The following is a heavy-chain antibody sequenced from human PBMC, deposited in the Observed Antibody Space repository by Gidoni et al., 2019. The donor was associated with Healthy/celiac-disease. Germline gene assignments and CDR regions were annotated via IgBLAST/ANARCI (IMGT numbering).Heavy chain of an antibody. CDR1: GFTFSSYS. V-gene: IGHV3-21*01. Sequence: EVQLVESGGGLVKPGGSLRLSCAASGFTFSSYSMNWVRQAPGKGLEWVSSISSSSSYIYYADSVKGRFTISRDNAKNSLYLQMNSLRAEDTAVYYCARNLITMIVEDAFDIWGQGTMVTVSS. CDR3: ARNLITMIVEDAFDI. D-gene: IGHD3-22*01. CDR2: ISSSSSYI. J-gene: IGHJ3*02.